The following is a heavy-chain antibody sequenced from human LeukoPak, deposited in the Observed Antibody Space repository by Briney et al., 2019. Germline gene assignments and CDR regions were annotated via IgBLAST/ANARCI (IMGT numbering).Heavy chain of an antibody. CDR3: ARDRNYYYYMDV. CDR2: ISSSSSYI. CDR1: GFTFSSYR. V-gene: IGHV3-21*01. Sequence: GGALRLCCAAYGFTFSSYRMTWGRQARGKGVEWVSSISSSSSYIYYADSVTGRFTLSRDNAQNSLYLQMNSLRAEDTAVYYWARDRNYYYYMDVWGKGTTVTVSS. J-gene: IGHJ6*03.